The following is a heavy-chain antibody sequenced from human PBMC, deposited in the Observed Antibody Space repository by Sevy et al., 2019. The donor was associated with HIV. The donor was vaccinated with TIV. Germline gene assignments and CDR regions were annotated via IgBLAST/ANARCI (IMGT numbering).Heavy chain of an antibody. J-gene: IGHJ6*04. Sequence: GGSLRLSCAASGFAFDDYVMHWVRQAPGKGLEWVSSISWNSDKISYADSVKGRFTTSRDNAKSSLYLQLNSLRVEDTALYYCAKAGLDTAMVKWPNLGVWGKGTTVTVSS. CDR1: GFAFDDYV. D-gene: IGHD5-18*01. CDR2: ISWNSDKI. CDR3: AKAGLDTAMVKWPNLGV. V-gene: IGHV3-9*01.